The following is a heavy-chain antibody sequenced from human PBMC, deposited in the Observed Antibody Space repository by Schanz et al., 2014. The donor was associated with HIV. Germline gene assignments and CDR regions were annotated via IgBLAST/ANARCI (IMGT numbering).Heavy chain of an antibody. Sequence: QVQLQESGPGLVKPSETLSLTCSVSGGSIGNYYWSWVRQPAGKGLEWIGRIHATGSTSYSPSLKSRVTVSVDTSQNQISLNLSSVTAADTAVFYCARELLTTVTPSFDSWGQGILVTVSS. D-gene: IGHD4-4*01. CDR1: GGSIGNYY. CDR2: IHATGST. V-gene: IGHV4-4*07. J-gene: IGHJ4*02. CDR3: ARELLTTVTPSFDS.